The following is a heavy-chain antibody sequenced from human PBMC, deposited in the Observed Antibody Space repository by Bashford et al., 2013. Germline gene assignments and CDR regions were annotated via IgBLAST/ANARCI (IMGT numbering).Heavy chain of an antibody. D-gene: IGHD2-15*01. J-gene: IGHJ4*02. CDR3: ARVSGYCSDGSCFPFDC. Sequence: SLRLSCAASGFTFDDYAMHWVRQAPGKGLEWVSGISWNSGSIGYAGSVRGRFTISRDNAKNSLYLEMNSLRAEDTAFYYCARVSGYCSDGSCFPFDCWGQGTLVTVSS. V-gene: IGHV3-9*01. CDR1: GFTFDDYA. CDR2: ISWNSGSI.